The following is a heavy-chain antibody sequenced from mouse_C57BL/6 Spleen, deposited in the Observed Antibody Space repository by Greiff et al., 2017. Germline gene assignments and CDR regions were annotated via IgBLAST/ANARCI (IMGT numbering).Heavy chain of an antibody. CDR2: IDPSDSYT. CDR1: GYTFTSYW. CDR3: ARGPYYYGSSPWAKDY. Sequence: QVQLQQPGAELVMPGASVKLSCKASGYTFTSYWMHWVKQRPGQGLEWIGEIDPSDSYTNYNQKFKGKSTLTVDKSSSTAYMQLSSLTSEDSAVYYCARGPYYYGSSPWAKDYWGQGTSVTVSS. D-gene: IGHD1-1*01. J-gene: IGHJ4*01. V-gene: IGHV1-69*01.